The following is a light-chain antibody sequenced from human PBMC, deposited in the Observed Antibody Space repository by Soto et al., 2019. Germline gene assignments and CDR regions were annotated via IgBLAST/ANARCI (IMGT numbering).Light chain of an antibody. V-gene: IGLV1-40*01. J-gene: IGLJ3*02. Sequence: QSVLTQPPPVSGAPGQRVTISCTGSSSNIGAGYDVHWYQQLPGTAPKLLISGNSNRPSGVPDRFSGSKSGTSASLAITGLQAEDEADCYCQSYDSSLSGWVFGGGTQLTVL. CDR3: QSYDSSLSGWV. CDR2: GNS. CDR1: SSNIGAGYD.